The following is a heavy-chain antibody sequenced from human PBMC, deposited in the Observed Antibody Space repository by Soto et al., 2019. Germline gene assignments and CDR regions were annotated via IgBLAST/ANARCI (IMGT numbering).Heavy chain of an antibody. V-gene: IGHV1-24*01. CDR3: AIEVGRSNQFDL. J-gene: IGHJ5*02. D-gene: IGHD6-13*01. Sequence: ASVQVSCQVCGYSLTELSIHWVRQAPGEGLEWMGGYDLEKGETIYAQKFQGRVTMNEDSPADTPYLQPRSLTSEDTDVYYFAIEVGRSNQFDLWGQGTMVTVSS. CDR2: YDLEKGET. CDR1: GYSLTELS.